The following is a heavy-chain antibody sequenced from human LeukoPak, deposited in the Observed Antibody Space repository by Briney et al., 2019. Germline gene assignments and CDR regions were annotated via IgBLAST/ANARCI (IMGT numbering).Heavy chain of an antibody. CDR2: IYHSGST. CDR3: AKSPRYCSGGSCAKGWYFDL. Sequence: SQTLSLTCSVSGGSISSGGYYWSWIRQPPGKGLEWIGYIYHSGSTYCNPSLKSRVTISLDRSKNQFSLKLSSVTAADTALYYCAKSPRYCSGGSCAKGWYFDLWGRGTLVTVSS. J-gene: IGHJ2*01. D-gene: IGHD2-15*01. CDR1: GGSISSGGYY. V-gene: IGHV4-30-2*01.